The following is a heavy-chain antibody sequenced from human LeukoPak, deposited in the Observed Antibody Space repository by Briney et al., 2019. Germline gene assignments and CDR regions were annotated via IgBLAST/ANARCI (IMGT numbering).Heavy chain of an antibody. V-gene: IGHV4-59*12. CDR3: ARYVPVKTGPTRASFDY. CDR2: IFYSGIT. D-gene: IGHD1-1*01. J-gene: IGHJ4*02. Sequence: SETLSLTCTVSGDSITSYFWSWIRQPPGKGLEWVGYIFYSGITNYNPSLKSRVTISVDKSKSQFSLNLRSVAAADTAVYYCARYVPVKTGPTRASFDYWGQGALVTVSS. CDR1: GDSITSYF.